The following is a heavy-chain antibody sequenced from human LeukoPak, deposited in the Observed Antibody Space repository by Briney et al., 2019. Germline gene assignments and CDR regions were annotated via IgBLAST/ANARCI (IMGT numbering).Heavy chain of an antibody. CDR3: ASPAVYSSSWYYFDY. CDR1: GLTFSSFG. J-gene: IGHJ4*02. Sequence: PGGSLRLSCAASGLTFSSFGMRSVRQAPGKGLEWVAVISYDGSSKYYADSVKGRFTISRDNSKNTLYLQMNSLRAEDTAVYYCASPAVYSSSWYYFDYWGQGTLVTVSS. D-gene: IGHD6-13*01. CDR2: ISYDGSSK. V-gene: IGHV3-30*03.